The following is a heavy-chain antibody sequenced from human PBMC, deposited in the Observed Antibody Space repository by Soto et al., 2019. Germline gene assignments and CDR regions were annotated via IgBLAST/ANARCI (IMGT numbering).Heavy chain of an antibody. CDR3: AKAWGWFDP. D-gene: IGHD3-16*01. Sequence: EVQLLESGGDLVHPGGSLSLSRAASGFTFTSYAMTWVRQAPEKGLEWVSSISASGGTTYYTDSVKGRFTISRDNSKNTLFLQMNSLRAEDTAVYYCAKAWGWFDPWGQGTLVTVSS. J-gene: IGHJ5*02. CDR1: GFTFTSYA. CDR2: ISASGGTT. V-gene: IGHV3-23*01.